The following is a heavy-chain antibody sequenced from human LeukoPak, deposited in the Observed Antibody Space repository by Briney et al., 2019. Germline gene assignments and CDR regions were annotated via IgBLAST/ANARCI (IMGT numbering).Heavy chain of an antibody. V-gene: IGHV1-69*13. CDR3: ARGIVATIEPTDAFDI. CDR1: GGTFSSYA. CDR2: IIPIFGTA. D-gene: IGHD5-12*01. Sequence: GASVKVSCKASGGTFSSYAISWVRQAPGQGLEWMGGIIPIFGTANYAQKFQGRVTNTADESTSTAYMELSSLRSEDTAVYYCARGIVATIEPTDAFDIWGQGTMVTVSS. J-gene: IGHJ3*02.